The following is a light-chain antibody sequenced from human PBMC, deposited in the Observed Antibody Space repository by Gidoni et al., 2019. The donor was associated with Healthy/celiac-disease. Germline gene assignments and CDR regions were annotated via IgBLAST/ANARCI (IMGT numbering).Light chain of an antibody. CDR3: QQSYSTLVT. J-gene: IGKJ4*01. CDR2: AAS. CDR1: QSISSY. Sequence: DIQMTQSPSSLSASVGDRVTITCRASQSISSYLNWYQQKPGKAPKLLIYAASSLQSGVPSRVSGSGSGTDFTLTISSLQPEDFATYYCQQSYSTLVTFGGGTKVEIK. V-gene: IGKV1-39*01.